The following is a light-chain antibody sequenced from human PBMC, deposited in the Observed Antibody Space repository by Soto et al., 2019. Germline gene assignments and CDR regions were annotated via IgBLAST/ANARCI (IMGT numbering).Light chain of an antibody. Sequence: VRAQPASVSGSPGQSITISCTETSSDVGAYDFVSWYQQHPDKAPKLMIYEVSNRPSGVSYRFSGSKSVNTATLTISGLQAEDEADYYCSSYTTSSTRVFGTGTKVTVL. CDR2: EVS. V-gene: IGLV2-14*03. CDR3: SSYTTSSTRV. J-gene: IGLJ1*01. CDR1: SSDVGAYDF.